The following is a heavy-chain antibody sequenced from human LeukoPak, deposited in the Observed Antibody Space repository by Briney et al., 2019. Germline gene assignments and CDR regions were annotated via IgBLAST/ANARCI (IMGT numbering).Heavy chain of an antibody. CDR3: AKCAQSYGNDAFDI. J-gene: IGHJ3*02. CDR2: IRGGGAVT. V-gene: IGHV3-23*01. CDR1: ESTFGSFA. D-gene: IGHD3-16*01. Sequence: GGSLRLSCAASESTFGSFAMSWVRQAPGKGLEWVSYIRGGGAVTHYADSVKGRFSVSRDNPKSTLYLQMNSLRAEDTAVYYCAKCAQSYGNDAFDIWGQGTMVTVSS.